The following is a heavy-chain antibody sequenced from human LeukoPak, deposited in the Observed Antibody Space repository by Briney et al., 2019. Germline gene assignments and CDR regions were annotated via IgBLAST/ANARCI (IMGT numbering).Heavy chain of an antibody. Sequence: PGGSLRLSCAAYGFSFSANYMSWVRQDPGKGLEWVSVIYGGGSTYYADSVKGRFTISRDNSKNTLYLQMNSLRSEDTAVYYCARALLTVTPLFDYWGQGTLVTVSS. CDR3: ARALLTVTPLFDY. CDR1: GFSFSANY. J-gene: IGHJ4*02. CDR2: IYGGGST. V-gene: IGHV3-53*05. D-gene: IGHD4-17*01.